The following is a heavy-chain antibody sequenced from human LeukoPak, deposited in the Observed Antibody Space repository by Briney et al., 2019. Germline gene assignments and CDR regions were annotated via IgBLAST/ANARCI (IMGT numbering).Heavy chain of an antibody. CDR1: GYTFTGYY. CDR3: ARAPTDRYCSGGSCYSFYYFDY. Sequence: ASVKVSCKASGYTFTGYYMHWVRRAPGQGLEWMGWINPNSGGTNYAQKFQGRVTMTRDTSISTAYMELSRLRSDDTAVYYCARAPTDRYCSGGSCYSFYYFDYWGQGTLVTVSS. D-gene: IGHD2-15*01. V-gene: IGHV1-2*02. J-gene: IGHJ4*02. CDR2: INPNSGGT.